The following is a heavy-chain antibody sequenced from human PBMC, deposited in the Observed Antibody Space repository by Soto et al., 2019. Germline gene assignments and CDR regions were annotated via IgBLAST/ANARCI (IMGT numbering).Heavy chain of an antibody. CDR3: AKEPVLEYSRSFLTPSLHWFDH. J-gene: IGHJ5*02. CDR2: ISGSGGST. Sequence: PGGSLRLSCAASGFTFSSYAMSWVRQAPGKGLEWVSAISGSGGSTYYADSVKGRFTISRDNSKNTLYLQMNSLRAEDTAVYYCAKEPVLEYSRSFLTPSLHWFDHWGQGTLVTVSS. CDR1: GFTFSSYA. D-gene: IGHD6-6*01. V-gene: IGHV3-23*01.